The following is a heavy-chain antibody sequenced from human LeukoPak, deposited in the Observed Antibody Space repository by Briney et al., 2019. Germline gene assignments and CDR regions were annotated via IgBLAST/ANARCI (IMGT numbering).Heavy chain of an antibody. J-gene: IGHJ4*02. Sequence: GGSLRLSCAASGFTFSSYWMHWVRQAPGKGLVWVSRINSDGSSTSYADSVKGRFTISRDNSKNTLYLQMNSLRAEDTAVYYCAKGKISSRSFDYWGQGTLVTVSS. V-gene: IGHV3-74*01. CDR3: AKGKISSRSFDY. D-gene: IGHD6-13*01. CDR2: INSDGSST. CDR1: GFTFSSYW.